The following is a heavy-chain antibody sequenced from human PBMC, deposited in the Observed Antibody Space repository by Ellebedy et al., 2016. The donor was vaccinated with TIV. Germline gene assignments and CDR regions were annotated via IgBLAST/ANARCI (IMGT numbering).Heavy chain of an antibody. D-gene: IGHD3-16*01. CDR3: AKDQVGGDGRWVFDI. CDR2: IYGSGRGI. J-gene: IGHJ3*02. CDR1: GFAFSSFA. Sequence: PGGSLRLSCGAFGFAFSSFAMGWVRRTPGKGLECVSGIYGSGRGIFYADSVKGRFTISRDNSKNTLYLQMNSLTAEDTAIYYCAKDQVGGDGRWVFDIWGQGTTVTVSS. V-gene: IGHV3-23*01.